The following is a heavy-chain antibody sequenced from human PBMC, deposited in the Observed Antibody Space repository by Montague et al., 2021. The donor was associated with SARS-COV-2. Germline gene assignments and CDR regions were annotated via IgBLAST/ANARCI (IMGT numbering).Heavy chain of an antibody. D-gene: IGHD1-1*01. J-gene: IGHJ6*02. Sequence: CAISGDSVASNRATSDGVRQEPSRGLKWLGGTYYRTKWYNDYAVSVRGRVTINPDTSKNQFSLQLNSVTPEDTAIYYCTSGREGNYNVMDVWGQGTTVTVSS. CDR2: TYYRTKWYN. V-gene: IGHV6-1*01. CDR1: GDSVASNRAT. CDR3: TSGREGNYNVMDV.